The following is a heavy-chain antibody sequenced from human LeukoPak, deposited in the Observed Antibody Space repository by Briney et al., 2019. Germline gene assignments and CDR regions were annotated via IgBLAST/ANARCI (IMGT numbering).Heavy chain of an antibody. CDR1: GGSISSYY. CDR3: ARVVWGRRYYYYGMDV. D-gene: IGHD7-27*01. V-gene: IGHV4-59*01. Sequence: PSETLSLTCTVSGGSISSYYWSWIRQPPGKGLEWIGYIYYSGSTNYNPSLKSRVTISVDTSKNQFSLKLSSVTAADTAVYYCARVVWGRRYYYYGMDVWGQGTTVTVSS. CDR2: IYYSGST. J-gene: IGHJ6*02.